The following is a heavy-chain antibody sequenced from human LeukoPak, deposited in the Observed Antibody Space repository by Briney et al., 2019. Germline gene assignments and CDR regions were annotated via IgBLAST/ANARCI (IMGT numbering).Heavy chain of an antibody. CDR2: IGTAGDT. Sequence: GGSLRLSCAASGFTFSDYDMHRVRQATGKGLEWVSAIGTAGDTYYTDSVKGRFTISRENAKNSLYLQMNSLRAGDTAVYYCARVAKERVGGVYYFDYWGQGTLVTVSS. V-gene: IGHV3-13*01. CDR1: GFTFSDYD. CDR3: ARVAKERVGGVYYFDY. D-gene: IGHD1-1*01. J-gene: IGHJ4*02.